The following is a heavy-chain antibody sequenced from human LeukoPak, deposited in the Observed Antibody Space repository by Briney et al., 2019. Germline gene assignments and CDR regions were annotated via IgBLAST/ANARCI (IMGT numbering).Heavy chain of an antibody. CDR1: GFTFSIYS. CDR2: ITSSSGTI. D-gene: IGHD2-21*01. Sequence: GGSLRLSCAASGFTFSIYSMIWVRQAPGKGLEWISYITSSSGTIYYTDSVKGRFTISRDNAKNSLYLQMSSLRAEDTAVYYCARVAPGHDIGRGYFDYWGQGTLVTVSS. J-gene: IGHJ4*02. CDR3: ARVAPGHDIGRGYFDY. V-gene: IGHV3-48*01.